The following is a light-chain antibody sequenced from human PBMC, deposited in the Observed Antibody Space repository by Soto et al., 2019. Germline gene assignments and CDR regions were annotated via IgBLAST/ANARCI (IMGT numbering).Light chain of an antibody. CDR1: QSVGTY. J-gene: IGKJ2*01. CDR2: DAS. V-gene: IGKV3-11*01. Sequence: EIVLTQSPATLSLSPGERATLSCRTSQSVGTYLAWYQHNPGQAPRLLIYDASNRATGTPARFSGSQSGTHFTLTISSPEAEDFAVYCCQPRYNWPNTFGQGTKLAIK. CDR3: QPRYNWPNT.